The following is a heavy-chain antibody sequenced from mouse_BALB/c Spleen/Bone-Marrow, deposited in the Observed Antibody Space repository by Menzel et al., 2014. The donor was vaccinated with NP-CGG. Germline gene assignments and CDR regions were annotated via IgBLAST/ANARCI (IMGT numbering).Heavy chain of an antibody. CDR2: IDPANGNT. D-gene: IGHD1-1*01. V-gene: IGHV14-3*02. Sequence: EVHLVESGAELVKPGASVKLSCTASGFNIKDTYMHWVRQRPEQGLEWIGRIDPANGNTKYDPKFQGKATITADTSSHTAYLQLSSLTSEDTAVYCCASYYYGSSLLAYWGQGTLVTVSA. CDR3: ASYYYGSSLLAY. J-gene: IGHJ3*01. CDR1: GFNIKDTY.